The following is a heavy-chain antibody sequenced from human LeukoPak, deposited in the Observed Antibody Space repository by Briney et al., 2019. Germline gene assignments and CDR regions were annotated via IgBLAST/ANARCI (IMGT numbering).Heavy chain of an antibody. J-gene: IGHJ4*02. Sequence: PGGSLRLSCAGSEFTFRSYSMSWVRQPPGKGLGWFPSISSNGGYIYYADSVKGRFTISRDNARDSVYLQMKSLRAEDTAVYYCASAGTNYDSSGYVYWGQGTPVTVSS. CDR3: ASAGTNYDSSGYVY. CDR1: EFTFRSYS. V-gene: IGHV3-21*01. D-gene: IGHD3-22*01. CDR2: ISSNGGYI.